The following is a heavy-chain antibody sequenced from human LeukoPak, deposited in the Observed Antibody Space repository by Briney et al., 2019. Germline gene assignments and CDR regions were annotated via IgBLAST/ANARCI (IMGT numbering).Heavy chain of an antibody. J-gene: IGHJ4*02. CDR3: ARPQVVVLNPFDY. CDR2: ITGSGERT. V-gene: IGHV3-23*01. D-gene: IGHD3-10*01. Sequence: GGPLRPSCAASGSTFSTYAMSGVRQPPGGGREWFSAITGSGERTRYAASVKGRSTSSGKTSKNHVFLQMNSLRAKDTAVYFCARPQVVVLNPFDYWGQGTLVTVSS. CDR1: GSTFSTYA.